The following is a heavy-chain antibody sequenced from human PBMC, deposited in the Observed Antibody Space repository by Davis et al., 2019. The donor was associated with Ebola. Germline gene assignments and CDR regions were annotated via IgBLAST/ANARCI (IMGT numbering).Heavy chain of an antibody. CDR3: VRDPALVVTGGGWFFGL. J-gene: IGHJ2*01. V-gene: IGHV6-1*01. CDR2: TYYRSKWYS. Sequence: MPSETLSLTCAVSGDSVSSNSAAWNWIRQSPSRGLEWLGRTYYRSKWYSDYAVSVQSRITINPDTSKNQFSLHLNSVTPEDTAVYYCVRDPALVVTGGGWFFGLWGRGTLVTVSS. D-gene: IGHD2-21*02. CDR1: GDSVSSNSAA.